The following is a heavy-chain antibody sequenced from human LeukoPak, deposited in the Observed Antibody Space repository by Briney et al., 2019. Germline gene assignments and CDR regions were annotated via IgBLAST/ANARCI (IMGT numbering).Heavy chain of an antibody. Sequence: ETSETLSHTCTVSGGSISSYYWSWIRQPPGKGLEWIGYIYTSGSTNYNPSLKSRVTISVDTSKNQISLKLSSVTAADTAVYYCARQRVLNYHFDYWGQGTLVTVSS. D-gene: IGHD6-13*01. CDR2: IYTSGST. J-gene: IGHJ4*02. CDR3: ARQRVLNYHFDY. V-gene: IGHV4-4*09. CDR1: GGSISSYY.